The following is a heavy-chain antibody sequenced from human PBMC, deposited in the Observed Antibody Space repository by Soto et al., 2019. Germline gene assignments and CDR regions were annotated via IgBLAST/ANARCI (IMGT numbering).Heavy chain of an antibody. V-gene: IGHV3-30*18. Sequence: QVQLVESGGGVVQPGRSLRLSCAAYGFTFSRYAMYWVRQAPGKGLEWVAGISYDGTNEYHADSVKGRFTISRDNSKNTLYLQMNSLRADDTAVYYCANGQGWELRFPADYWCQGSLVTVSS. D-gene: IGHD1-26*01. CDR3: ANGQGWELRFPADY. J-gene: IGHJ4*02. CDR2: ISYDGTNE. CDR1: GFTFSRYA.